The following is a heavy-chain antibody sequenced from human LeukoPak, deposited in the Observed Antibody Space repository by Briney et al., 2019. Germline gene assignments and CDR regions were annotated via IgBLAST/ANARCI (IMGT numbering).Heavy chain of an antibody. D-gene: IGHD6-6*01. V-gene: IGHV3-23*01. CDR3: AKSHRVSARFLFDY. CDR1: GFTFSTYA. Sequence: GGSLRLSCAASGFTFSTYAMNWVRQAPGKGLEWVASASGTGGTTHYADSVKGRFTISRDNSKNTLYLQMGSLRAEDTAIYFCAKSHRVSARFLFDYWGQGTLVTVSS. CDR2: ASGTGGTT. J-gene: IGHJ4*02.